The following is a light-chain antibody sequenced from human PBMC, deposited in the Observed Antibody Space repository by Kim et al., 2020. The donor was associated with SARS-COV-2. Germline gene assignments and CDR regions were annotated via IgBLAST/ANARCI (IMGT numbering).Light chain of an antibody. V-gene: IGLV1-47*01. CDR3: AVWDDNLSGHWV. CDR1: SSNIGSNY. J-gene: IGLJ3*02. CDR2: RNN. Sequence: QSVLTQPPSASGTPGQRVTISCSGSSSNIGSNYIYWYQQLPGTAPKLLIYRNNQRPSGVPDRFSGSKSGTSASLAISGLRSEDEADYYCAVWDDNLSGHWVFGGGTQLTVL.